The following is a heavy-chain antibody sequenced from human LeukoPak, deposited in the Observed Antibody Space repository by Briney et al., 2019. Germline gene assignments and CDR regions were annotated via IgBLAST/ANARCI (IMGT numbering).Heavy chain of an antibody. D-gene: IGHD3-22*01. Sequence: SETLSLTCTVSGGSISSSSYYWVWIRQPPGKGLEWIGSLYYGGSTHYKPSLKSRVAIFVDTSKNQFSLRLSSVTAADAAVYYCARNYYDGSGYYFWGQGTQVTVSS. V-gene: IGHV4-39*01. J-gene: IGHJ4*02. CDR2: LYYGGST. CDR1: GGSISSSSYY. CDR3: ARNYYDGSGYYF.